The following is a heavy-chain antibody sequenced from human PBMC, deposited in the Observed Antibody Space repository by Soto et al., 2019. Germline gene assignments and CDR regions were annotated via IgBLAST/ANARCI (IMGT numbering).Heavy chain of an antibody. CDR2: ISGSGGST. D-gene: IGHD3-9*01. CDR3: ATPWGYFDWLSYFDY. Sequence: GGSLRLSCAASGFTFSSYAMSWVLQAPWKGLEWVSAISGSGGSTYYADSVKGRFTISRDNSKNTPYLQMNSLRAEDTAVYYCATPWGYFDWLSYFDYWGQGTLVTVSS. CDR1: GFTFSSYA. V-gene: IGHV3-23*01. J-gene: IGHJ4*02.